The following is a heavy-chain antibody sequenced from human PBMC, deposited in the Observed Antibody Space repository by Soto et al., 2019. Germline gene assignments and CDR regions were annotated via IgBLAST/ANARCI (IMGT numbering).Heavy chain of an antibody. V-gene: IGHV3-48*02. Sequence: WGSLRLPCAASGFTFRSYSMNWVRQAPGKGLEWVSHISSSNRTFNYADPVNGRFIISRDNAKNSLYLQMHSLRDEDTAVYYCPREGWTLLQNVLDVGGPGTTVTVSS. D-gene: IGHD2-15*01. CDR1: GFTFRSYS. CDR2: ISSSNRTF. CDR3: PREGWTLLQNVLDV. J-gene: IGHJ6*01.